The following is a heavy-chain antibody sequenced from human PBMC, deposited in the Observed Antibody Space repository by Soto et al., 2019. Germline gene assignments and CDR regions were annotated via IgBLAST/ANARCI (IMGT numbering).Heavy chain of an antibody. J-gene: IGHJ4*02. CDR2: ISSSSSYT. CDR1: GFTFSDYY. D-gene: IGHD6-19*01. CDR3: AREIAVAGTHNFDY. Sequence: GSLRLSCAASGFTFSDYYMSWIRQAPGKGLEWVSYISSSSSYTNYADSVKGRFTISRDNAKNSLYLQMNSLRAEDTAIYYCAREIAVAGTHNFDYWGQGTLVTVSS. V-gene: IGHV3-11*06.